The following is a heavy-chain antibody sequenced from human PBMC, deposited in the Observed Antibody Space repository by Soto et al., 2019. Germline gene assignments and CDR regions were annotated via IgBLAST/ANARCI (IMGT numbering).Heavy chain of an antibody. CDR2: IDWDDDK. CDR3: ARLPGGSGSYDYYYGMDV. Sequence: SGPTLVNPTQTLTLTCTFSGISLSTSGMCVSWIRQPPGKALEWLALIDWDDDKYYSTSLKTRLTISKDTSKNQVVLTMTNMDPVDTATYYCARLPGGSGSYDYYYGMDVWGQGTTVTVSS. V-gene: IGHV2-70*01. CDR1: GISLSTSGMC. D-gene: IGHD3-10*01. J-gene: IGHJ6*02.